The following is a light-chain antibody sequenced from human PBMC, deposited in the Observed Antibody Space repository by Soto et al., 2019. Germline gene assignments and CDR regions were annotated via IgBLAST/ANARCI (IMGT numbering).Light chain of an antibody. CDR2: DAS. CDR3: QQYGSSGT. Sequence: IGLSQSAATVSLSPGERATLSCWASQSVNRYLVWYQQKPGQAPRLLMYDASNRATGIPARFSGSGSGTDFTLTISRLEPEDFAVYYCQQYGSSGTFGQGTKVDIK. CDR1: QSVNRY. V-gene: IGKV3-20*01. J-gene: IGKJ1*01.